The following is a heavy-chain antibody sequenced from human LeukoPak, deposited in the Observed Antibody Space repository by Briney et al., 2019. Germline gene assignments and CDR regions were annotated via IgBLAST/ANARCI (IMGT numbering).Heavy chain of an antibody. CDR3: AIEGDGYCSGGSCYL. J-gene: IGHJ4*02. D-gene: IGHD2-15*01. V-gene: IGHV4-59*01. Sequence: SETLSLTCTVSGGSISSYYWSWIRQPPGKGLEWIGYIYYSGSTNYNPSLKSRVTISVDTSKDQFSLKLSSVTAADTAVYYCAIEGDGYCSGGSCYLWGQGTLVTVSS. CDR1: GGSISSYY. CDR2: IYYSGST.